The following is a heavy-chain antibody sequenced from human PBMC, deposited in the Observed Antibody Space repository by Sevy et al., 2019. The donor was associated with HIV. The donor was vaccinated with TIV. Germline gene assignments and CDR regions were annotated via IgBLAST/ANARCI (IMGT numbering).Heavy chain of an antibody. J-gene: IGHJ4*02. CDR2: IRYDGSNK. D-gene: IGHD3-3*01. V-gene: IGHV3-30*02. CDR3: VLGVTIFGVPVY. CDR1: GFTFSDYG. Sequence: GGSLRLSCAASGFTFSDYGMHWVRQAPGKGLEWVAFIRYDGSNKYYADSVKGRFTISRDNSKDTLYLQMNSLRPADMVVFYCVLGVTIFGVPVYGGQGTRVTVSS.